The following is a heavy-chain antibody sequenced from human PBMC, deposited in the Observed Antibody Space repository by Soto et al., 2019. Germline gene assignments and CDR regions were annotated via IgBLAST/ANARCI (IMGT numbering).Heavy chain of an antibody. V-gene: IGHV1-3*01. CDR3: AREDIVVVVAAFYYYMDV. J-gene: IGHJ6*03. CDR2: INAGNGNT. Sequence: ASVKVSCKASGYTFTSYAMHWVRQAPGQRLEWMGWINAGNGNTKYSQKFQGRVTITRDTSASTAYMELSSLRSEDTAVYYCAREDIVVVVAAFYYYMDVWGKGTTVTVSS. CDR1: GYTFTSYA. D-gene: IGHD2-15*01.